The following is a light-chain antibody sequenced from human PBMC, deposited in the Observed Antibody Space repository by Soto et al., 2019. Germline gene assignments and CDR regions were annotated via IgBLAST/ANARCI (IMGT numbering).Light chain of an antibody. Sequence: DIQMTQSPSSVSASVGDRFTMTCLASQAIDSWLAWYQQKPGEAPKLLIFTGSLLHSGVPPRFSGSGSGTDFTLTISSLQPEDFATYYCQQTLSFPPTFGQGTKVDIK. CDR3: QQTLSFPPT. V-gene: IGKV1-12*01. J-gene: IGKJ1*01. CDR1: QAIDSW. CDR2: TGS.